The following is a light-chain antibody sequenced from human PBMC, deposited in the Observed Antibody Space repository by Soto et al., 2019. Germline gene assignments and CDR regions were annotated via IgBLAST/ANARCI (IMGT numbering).Light chain of an antibody. CDR2: AAS. J-gene: IGKJ1*01. CDR1: QGISNY. CDR3: QKYNSAPWT. Sequence: DIQMTQSPSSLSASVGDRVTITCRASQGISNYLAWYQQKPGKVPKLLIYAASTLQLGVPSRFSGSGSGTDFTLTISSLQPEDGATYYCQKYNSAPWTFGQGTKVEIK. V-gene: IGKV1-27*01.